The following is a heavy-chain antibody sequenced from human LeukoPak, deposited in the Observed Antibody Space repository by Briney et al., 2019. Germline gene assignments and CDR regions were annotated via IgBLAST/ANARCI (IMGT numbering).Heavy chain of an antibody. CDR2: ISSSGSTI. J-gene: IGHJ4*02. D-gene: IGHD6-19*01. CDR3: AKDREQWFYDY. V-gene: IGHV3-48*03. CDR1: GFTFSSYE. Sequence: GGSLRLSCAASGFTFSSYEMNWVRQAPGKGLEWVSYISSSGSTIYYADSVKGRFTISRDNSKNTLYLQMNSLRAEDTAVYYCAKDREQWFYDYWGQGTLVTVSS.